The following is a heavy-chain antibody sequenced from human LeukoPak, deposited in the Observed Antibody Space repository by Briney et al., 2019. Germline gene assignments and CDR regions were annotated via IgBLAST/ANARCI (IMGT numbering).Heavy chain of an antibody. CDR3: ARDLAVAATYYYYGMDV. V-gene: IGHV3-7*01. D-gene: IGHD6-19*01. CDR1: GFTFSSYW. J-gene: IGHJ6*02. Sequence: GGSLRLSCAASGFTFSSYWKSWVRQAPGKGLEWVANIKQDGREKYYVDSVKGRFTISRDNAKNSLYLQMNSLRAEDAAVYYCARDLAVAATYYYYGMDVWGQGTTVTVSS. CDR2: IKQDGREK.